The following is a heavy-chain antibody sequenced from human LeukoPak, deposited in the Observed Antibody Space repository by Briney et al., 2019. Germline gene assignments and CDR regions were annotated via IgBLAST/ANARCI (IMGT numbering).Heavy chain of an antibody. CDR1: GFTFSSYG. Sequence: GGSLRLSCAASGFTFSSYGMHWVRQAPGKGLEWVAVISYDGSNKYYADSVKGRFTISRDNSKNTLYLQMNSLRAEDTAVYYCAKDIKARGWFEIFVAEYFQHWGQGTLVTVSS. CDR2: ISYDGSNK. CDR3: AKDIKARGWFEIFVAEYFQH. V-gene: IGHV3-30*18. J-gene: IGHJ1*01. D-gene: IGHD3-10*01.